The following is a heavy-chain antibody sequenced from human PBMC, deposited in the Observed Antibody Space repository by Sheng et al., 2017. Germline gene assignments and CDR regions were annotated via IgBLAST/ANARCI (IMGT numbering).Heavy chain of an antibody. Sequence: EMYLVESGGGLVQPGGSLRLSCASSDFTFSTYAMAWVRQAPGKGLEWVSAISGSGGSANYADSVKGRFTISRDNSKNTLYLQMNSLRADDTAVYYCAKLGKSLSYGDYRFPFDIWGRGTRVTVSS. CDR2: ISGSGGSA. CDR3: AKLGKSLSYGDYRFPFDI. CDR1: DFTFSTYA. V-gene: IGHV3-23*04. J-gene: IGHJ3*02. D-gene: IGHD4-17*01.